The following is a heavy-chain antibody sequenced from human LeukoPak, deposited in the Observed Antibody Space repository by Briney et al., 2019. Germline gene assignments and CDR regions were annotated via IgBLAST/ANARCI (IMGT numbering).Heavy chain of an antibody. CDR3: AKGVGFYDSSAYDH. CDR1: GFAFSSFA. CDR2: ISGSGGST. Sequence: GGSLRLSCAASGFAFSSFAMGWVRQAPGKGLEWVSAISGSGGSTYYADSVKGRFTLSRDNSKKTLYLQMNSLRGEDTAVYYCAKGVGFYDSSAYDHWGQGTLVTVSS. D-gene: IGHD3-22*01. J-gene: IGHJ5*02. V-gene: IGHV3-23*01.